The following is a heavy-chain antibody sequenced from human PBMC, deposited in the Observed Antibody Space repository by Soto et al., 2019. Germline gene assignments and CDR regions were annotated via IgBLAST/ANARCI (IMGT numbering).Heavy chain of an antibody. D-gene: IGHD1-26*01. CDR2: VTSSASST. Sequence: GQLLASGGGMVQPGGSLRLSCAASGVTFSSFAMNWVRLPPGRGRECVAAVTSSASSTQYADSVKGRFTISSDNSKNTLYLQMNSLRADDTAVYYCAKGGAGLLAPFDVWGQVTMVNVAS. J-gene: IGHJ3*01. V-gene: IGHV3-23*01. CDR3: AKGGAGLLAPFDV. CDR1: GVTFSSFA.